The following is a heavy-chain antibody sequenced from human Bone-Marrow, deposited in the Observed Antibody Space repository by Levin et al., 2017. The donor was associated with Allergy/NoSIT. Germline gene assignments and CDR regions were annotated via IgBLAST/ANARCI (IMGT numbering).Heavy chain of an antibody. CDR1: GFIFSTYG. D-gene: IGHD3-10*01. V-gene: IGHV3-33*01. CDR3: AREMVRERINYYGMDV. Sequence: QSGESLKISCAASGFIFSTYGMHWVRQAPGRGLEWVAVIWFDGSNEYYGDSVKGRFTISRDNSKNTLYLQMNNLRAEDTGTYYCAREMVRERINYYGMDVWGQGTTVTVSS. J-gene: IGHJ6*02. CDR2: IWFDGSNE.